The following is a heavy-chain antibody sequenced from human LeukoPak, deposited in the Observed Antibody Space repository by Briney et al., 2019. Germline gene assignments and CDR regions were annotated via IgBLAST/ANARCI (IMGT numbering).Heavy chain of an antibody. CDR1: GGSISTYY. D-gene: IGHD4/OR15-4a*01. J-gene: IGHJ5*02. V-gene: IGHV4-59*01. Sequence: SETLSLTCTVSGGSISTYYWSWIRQPPGKGLEWIGYIYYSGSPNYNPSLNSRLSMSVDTPNKQFSLNLRSVTAADTAVYYCVRGPYGASISNWLDPWGQGLLVTVSS. CDR3: VRGPYGASISNWLDP. CDR2: IYYSGSP.